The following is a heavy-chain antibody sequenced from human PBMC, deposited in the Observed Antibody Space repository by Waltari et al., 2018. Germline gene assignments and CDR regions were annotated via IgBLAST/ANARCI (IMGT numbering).Heavy chain of an antibody. Sequence: QVQLVQSGAEVKKPGSSVTVSCKASGGTFSGYASRWVRQAPGHGLEWMVGIIPILGIANYAQKFQGRVTITADKATGTAYMELSSQRSEDTAVYYYARGERESGEWELPIDYWGQGTLVTVSS. D-gene: IGHD1-26*01. CDR3: ARGERESGEWELPIDY. CDR1: GGTFSGYA. CDR2: IIPILGIA. V-gene: IGHV1-69*10. J-gene: IGHJ4*02.